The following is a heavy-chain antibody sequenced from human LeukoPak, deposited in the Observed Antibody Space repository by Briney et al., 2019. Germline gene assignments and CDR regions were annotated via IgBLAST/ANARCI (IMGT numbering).Heavy chain of an antibody. V-gene: IGHV1-69*01. J-gene: IGHJ4*02. CDR3: ARDGYSSSSFTPFDY. Sequence: GSSVKVSCKASGGTFSSYAISWVRQAPGQGLEWMGGIIPIFGTANYAQKFQGRVTIIADEPTSTAYMELSSLRSEDTAVYYCARDGYSSSSFTPFDYWGQGALVTVSS. D-gene: IGHD6-6*01. CDR2: IIPIFGTA. CDR1: GGTFSSYA.